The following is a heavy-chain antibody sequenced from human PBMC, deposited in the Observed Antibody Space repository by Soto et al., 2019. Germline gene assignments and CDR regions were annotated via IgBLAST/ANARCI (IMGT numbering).Heavy chain of an antibody. CDR3: ARAHSTSYYYGMDV. D-gene: IGHD2-2*01. Sequence: QVQLVESGGGVVQPGRSLRLSCAASGFTFSSYGMHWVRQAPGKGLEWVAVIWYDGSNKYYADSVKGRFTISRDNSKNTLYRQMNSLRAEDTAVYYCARAHSTSYYYGMDVWGQGTTVTVSS. V-gene: IGHV3-33*01. J-gene: IGHJ6*02. CDR2: IWYDGSNK. CDR1: GFTFSSYG.